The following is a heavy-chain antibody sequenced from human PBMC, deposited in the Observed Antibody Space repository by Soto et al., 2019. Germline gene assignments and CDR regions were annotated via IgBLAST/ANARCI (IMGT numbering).Heavy chain of an antibody. D-gene: IGHD3-22*01. CDR3: AKFSYDSSGYLFDY. CDR1: GGSISSYY. CDR2: IYYSGIT. V-gene: IGHV4-59*01. Sequence: TSETLSLTCTVSGGSISSYYWSWIRQPSGKGLEWIGYIYYSGITNYNPSLKSRVTISVDTSKNQFSLKLSSVTAADTAVYYCAKFSYDSSGYLFDYWGQGTLVTVSS. J-gene: IGHJ4*02.